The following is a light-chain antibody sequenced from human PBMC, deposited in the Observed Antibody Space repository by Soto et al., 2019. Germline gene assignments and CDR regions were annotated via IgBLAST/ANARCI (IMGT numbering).Light chain of an antibody. J-gene: IGKJ2*01. CDR2: GAS. CDR1: QSVSSSY. CDR3: QQYGTSPLYT. V-gene: IGKV3-20*01. Sequence: IVLTQSPATLSLSPGERATLSCRASQSVSSSYLAWYQQKPGQAPRLLIYGASKRATGIPDRFSGSGSGTDFTLTVSELEPEDFAVYYCQQYGTSPLYTFGPGTKLDIK.